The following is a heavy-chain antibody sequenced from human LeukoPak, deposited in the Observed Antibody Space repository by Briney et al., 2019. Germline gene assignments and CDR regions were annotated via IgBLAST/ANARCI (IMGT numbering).Heavy chain of an antibody. J-gene: IGHJ6*03. Sequence: GGSLRLSCAASAFTFSTYSMHWVRQAPGKGLEWVSSISSSSTYIYYADSVKGRFTISRDNSKNTLYLQMNSLRAEDTAVYYCANAGYTSGWYDYYYMDVWDKGTTVIISS. CDR2: ISSSSTYI. CDR3: ANAGYTSGWYDYYYMDV. V-gene: IGHV3-21*01. D-gene: IGHD6-19*01. CDR1: AFTFSTYS.